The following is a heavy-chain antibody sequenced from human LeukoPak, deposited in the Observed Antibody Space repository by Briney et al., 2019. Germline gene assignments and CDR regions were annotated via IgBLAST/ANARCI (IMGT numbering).Heavy chain of an antibody. D-gene: IGHD3-22*01. Sequence: SETLSLTCTVSGGSIRNYYWNWIRQPPGKGLEWIGSIYYSGSTYYNPSLKSRVTISVDTSKNLFSLKLSSVTAADTAVYYCARHGFDSSGYRWFDPWGQGTLVIVSS. CDR1: GGSIRNYY. V-gene: IGHV4-39*01. CDR3: ARHGFDSSGYRWFDP. CDR2: IYYSGST. J-gene: IGHJ5*02.